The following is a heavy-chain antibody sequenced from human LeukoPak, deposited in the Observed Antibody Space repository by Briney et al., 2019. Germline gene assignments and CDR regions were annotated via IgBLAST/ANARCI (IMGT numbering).Heavy chain of an antibody. D-gene: IGHD5-18*01. CDR2: ISGSGGST. CDR3: AKSSGYSYGYYFDY. J-gene: IGHJ4*02. V-gene: IGHV3-23*01. CDR1: GFTFSSYA. Sequence: GGSLRLSCAASGFTFSSYAMSWVRQAPGKGLEWVSGISGSGGSTYYADSVKGRFTISRDNSKNTLYLQMNSLRADGTAVYYCAKSSGYSYGYYFDYWGQGTLVTVSS.